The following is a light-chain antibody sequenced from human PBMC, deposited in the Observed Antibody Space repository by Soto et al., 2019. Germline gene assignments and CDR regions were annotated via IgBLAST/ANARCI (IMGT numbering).Light chain of an antibody. J-gene: IGKJ1*01. Sequence: DIQMTQSPSTLSASVGDRVTITCRASQSISSWLAWYQQKPGKPPKLPIYKASSLQSGVPSRFSGSGSGTEFTLTISSLQTDDFATYYCQDYSTSSRTFGQGTKVE. CDR1: QSISSW. CDR3: QDYSTSSRT. V-gene: IGKV1-5*03. CDR2: KAS.